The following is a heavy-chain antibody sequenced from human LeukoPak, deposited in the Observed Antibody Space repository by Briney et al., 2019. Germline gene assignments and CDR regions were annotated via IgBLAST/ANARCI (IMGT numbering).Heavy chain of an antibody. CDR1: GYTFTGYY. D-gene: IGHD6-13*01. V-gene: IGHV1-2*02. CDR3: ARSAESSSWVEFDY. J-gene: IGHJ4*02. CDR2: INLNSGGT. Sequence: ASVKVSCKASGYTFTGYYMHWVRQAPGQGLEWMGWINLNSGGTNYAQKFQGRVTMTRDTSISTVYMELSRLRSDGTAVNYCARSAESSSWVEFDYWGQGTLVTVSS.